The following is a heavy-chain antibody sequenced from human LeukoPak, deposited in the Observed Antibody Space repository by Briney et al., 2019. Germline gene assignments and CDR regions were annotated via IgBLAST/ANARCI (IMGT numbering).Heavy chain of an antibody. V-gene: IGHV3-30*02. CDR1: GFTFSSFG. J-gene: IGHJ5*02. D-gene: IGHD3-10*01. CDR3: AKDLMRDRWFGES. Sequence: GGSLRLSCAASGFTFSSFGMHWVRQAPGKGLEWVAFIRYDGSNEFYADSVRGRFTISRDTSKSTLFLQMNSLRGEDTAVYYCAKDLMRDRWFGESWGQGTLVTASS. CDR2: IRYDGSNE.